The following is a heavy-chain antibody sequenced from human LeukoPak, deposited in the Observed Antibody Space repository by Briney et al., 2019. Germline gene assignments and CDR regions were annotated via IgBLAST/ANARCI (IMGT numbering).Heavy chain of an antibody. CDR3: SITMVRGGPDAFDI. CDR1: GFTFGDYA. V-gene: IGHV3-49*04. J-gene: IGHJ3*02. D-gene: IGHD3-10*01. Sequence: GGSLRPSCTASGFTFGDYAMSWVRQAPGKGLEWVGFIRSKAYGGTTEYAASVKGRFTISRDDSKSIAYLQMNSLKTEDTAVYYCSITMVRGGPDAFDIWGQGTMVTVSS. CDR2: IRSKAYGGTT.